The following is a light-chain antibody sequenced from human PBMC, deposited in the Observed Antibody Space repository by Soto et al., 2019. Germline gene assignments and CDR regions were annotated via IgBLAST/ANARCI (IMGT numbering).Light chain of an antibody. Sequence: QSVLTQPASVSGSPGQPITISCTGTSSDVGGYNSVSWYQQHPGKAPKLMIYDVSSRPSGVSNRFSGSKSGNTASLTISGLQAEDEADYYCSSYTSSSTLVFGTGTKVTVL. J-gene: IGLJ1*01. V-gene: IGLV2-14*01. CDR1: SSDVGGYNS. CDR3: SSYTSSSTLV. CDR2: DVS.